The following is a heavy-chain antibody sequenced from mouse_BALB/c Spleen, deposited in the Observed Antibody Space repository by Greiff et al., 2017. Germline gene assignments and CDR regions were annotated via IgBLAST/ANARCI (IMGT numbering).Heavy chain of an antibody. J-gene: IGHJ4*01. V-gene: IGHV5-17*02. CDR3: ARDSGYGYAMDY. Sequence: EVQGVESGGGLVQPGGSRKLSCAASGFTFSSFGMHWVRQAPEKGLEWVAYISSGSSTIYYADTVKGRFTISRDNPKNTLFLQMTSLRSEDTAMYYCARDSGYGYAMDYWGQGTSVTVSS. CDR2: ISSGSSTI. D-gene: IGHD1-2*01. CDR1: GFTFSSFG.